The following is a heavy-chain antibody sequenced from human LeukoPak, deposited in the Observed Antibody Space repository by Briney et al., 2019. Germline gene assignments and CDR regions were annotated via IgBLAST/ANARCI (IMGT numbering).Heavy chain of an antibody. Sequence: SVKVSCKASGGTFSSYAISWVRQAPGQGLEWMGRIIPILGIANYAQKFQGRVTITADKSTSTAYMELSSLRSEDTAVYYCARAPVVTPVPDYWGQRTLVTVSS. V-gene: IGHV1-69*04. J-gene: IGHJ4*02. D-gene: IGHD4-23*01. CDR1: GGTFSSYA. CDR3: ARAPVVTPVPDY. CDR2: IIPILGIA.